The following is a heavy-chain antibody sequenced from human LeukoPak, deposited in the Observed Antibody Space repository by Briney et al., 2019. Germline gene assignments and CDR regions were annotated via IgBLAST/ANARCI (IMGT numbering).Heavy chain of an antibody. CDR1: GYTFTGYY. J-gene: IGHJ4*02. CDR3: ARDRGIGIMVYGGIDY. D-gene: IGHD2-8*01. Sequence: ASVKVSCKASGYTFTGYYMHWVRQAPGQGLEWMGWINPNSGDTNYAQKFQGRVTMTRDASISTAYMELSRLRSDDTAVYYCARDRGIGIMVYGGIDYWGQGTLVTVSS. CDR2: INPNSGDT. V-gene: IGHV1-2*02.